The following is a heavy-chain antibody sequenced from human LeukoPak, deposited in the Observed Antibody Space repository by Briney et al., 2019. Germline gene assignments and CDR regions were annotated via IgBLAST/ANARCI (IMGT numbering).Heavy chain of an antibody. V-gene: IGHV3-7*03. CDR1: GFTFSSYW. CDR2: IKQDGSEK. J-gene: IGHJ6*04. CDR3: ARDAATGTTYYYYGMDV. Sequence: PGGSLRLSCAASGFTFSSYWMSWVRQAPGKGLEWVANIKQDGSEKYYVDSVKGRFTISRDNAKNSLYLQMNNLRAEDTAVYYCARDAATGTTYYYYGMDVWGKGTTVTVSS. D-gene: IGHD1-1*01.